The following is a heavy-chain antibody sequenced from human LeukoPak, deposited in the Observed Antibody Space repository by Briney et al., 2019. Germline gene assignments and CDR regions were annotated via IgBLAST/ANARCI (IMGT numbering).Heavy chain of an antibody. V-gene: IGHV3-7*01. CDR3: ARDGEDYGDFFRFDP. J-gene: IGHJ5*02. D-gene: IGHD4-17*01. Sequence: PGRSLRLSCAASGFTFSSYWMSWVRQAPGKGLEWVANIKQYGSEKYYVDSVKGQFTISRDNAKNSLYLQMNSRRAEDTAVYYCARDGEDYGDFFRFDPWGQGTLVTVSS. CDR2: IKQYGSEK. CDR1: GFTFSSYW.